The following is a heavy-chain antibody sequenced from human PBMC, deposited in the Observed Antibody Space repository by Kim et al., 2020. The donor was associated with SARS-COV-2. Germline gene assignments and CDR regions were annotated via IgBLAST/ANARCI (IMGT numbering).Heavy chain of an antibody. V-gene: IGHV3-11*05. CDR2: ISSSSSYT. Sequence: GGSLRLSCAASGFTFSDYYMSWIRQAPGKGLEWVSYISSSSSYTNYADSVKGRFTISGDNAKNSLYLQMNSLRAEDTAVYYCARVGGSGSSRGYYYGMDVWGQWTTVTVSS. D-gene: IGHD3-10*01. CDR3: ARVGGSGSSRGYYYGMDV. J-gene: IGHJ6*02. CDR1: GFTFSDYY.